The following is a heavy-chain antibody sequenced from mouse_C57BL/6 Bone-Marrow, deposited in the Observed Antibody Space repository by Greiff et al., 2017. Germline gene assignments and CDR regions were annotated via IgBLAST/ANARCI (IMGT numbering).Heavy chain of an antibody. J-gene: IGHJ1*03. CDR3: ARSRVGSSYWYFDV. Sequence: DVMLVESGGGLVKPGGSLKLSCAASGFTFSDYGMHWVRQAPEKGLEWVAYISSGSSTIYYADTVKGRFTISRDNAKNTLFLQMTSLRSEDTAMYYCARSRVGSSYWYFDVWGTGTTVTVSS. CDR2: ISSGSSTI. V-gene: IGHV5-17*01. D-gene: IGHD1-1*01. CDR1: GFTFSDYG.